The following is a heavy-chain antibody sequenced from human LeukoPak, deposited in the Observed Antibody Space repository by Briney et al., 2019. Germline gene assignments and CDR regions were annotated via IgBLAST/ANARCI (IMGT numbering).Heavy chain of an antibody. CDR2: ISGSGGST. V-gene: IGHV3-23*01. D-gene: IGHD1-26*01. Sequence: GGSLRLSCAASGFTFSSYAMGWVRQAPGKGLEWVSGISGSGGSTYYADSVKGRFTISRDNSKNTLYLQMNSLRAEDTAVYYCAKDGMGARPFDYWGQGTLVTVSS. CDR1: GFTFSSYA. CDR3: AKDGMGARPFDY. J-gene: IGHJ4*02.